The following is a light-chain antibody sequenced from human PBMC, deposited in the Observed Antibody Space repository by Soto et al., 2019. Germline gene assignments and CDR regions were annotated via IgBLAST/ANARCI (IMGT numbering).Light chain of an antibody. CDR1: SSDVGGYND. V-gene: IGLV2-14*03. Sequence: QSALTQPASVSGSPGQSITISCTGTSSDVGGYNDVSWYQQHPGKAPKLMIYDVSNRPSGVSNRFSGFKSGNTASLTISGLQAEDEAYYYCSSYTASSIVVFGGGTKLTVL. CDR3: SSYTASSIVV. J-gene: IGLJ2*01. CDR2: DVS.